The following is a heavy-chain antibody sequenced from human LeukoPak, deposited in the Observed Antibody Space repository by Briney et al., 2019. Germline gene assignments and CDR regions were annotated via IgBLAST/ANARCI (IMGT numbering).Heavy chain of an antibody. Sequence: SVKVSCKASGGTFSSYAISCVRQAPGQGLEWMGGIIPIFGTANYAQKFQGRVTITTDESTSTAYMELSSLRSEDTAVYYCASTVTTGDAFDIWGQGTMVTVSS. J-gene: IGHJ3*02. V-gene: IGHV1-69*05. D-gene: IGHD4-17*01. CDR2: IIPIFGTA. CDR3: ASTVTTGDAFDI. CDR1: GGTFSSYA.